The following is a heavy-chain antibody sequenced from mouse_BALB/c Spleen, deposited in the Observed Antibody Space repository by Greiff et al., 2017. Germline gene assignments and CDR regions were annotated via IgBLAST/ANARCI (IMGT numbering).Heavy chain of an antibody. CDR2: ISSCGSYT. CDR3: ARGEGSDSSGNRLAD. D-gene: IGHD3-2*01. Sequence: EVQLVESGGDLLKPGGSLKLSCAASGFTFSSYGLSWVRQTPDKSLEWVATISSCGSYTYYPESVKGRFTISRYNAKNTLYLQMSSLKSEDTAMYYCARGEGSDSSGNRLADWGKGTL. CDR1: GFTFSSYG. J-gene: IGHJ3*01. V-gene: IGHV5-6*01.